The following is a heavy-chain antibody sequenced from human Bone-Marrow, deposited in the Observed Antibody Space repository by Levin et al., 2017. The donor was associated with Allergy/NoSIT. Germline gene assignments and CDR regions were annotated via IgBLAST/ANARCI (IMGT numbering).Heavy chain of an antibody. V-gene: IGHV2-5*02. CDR3: AHKLVGTNGFDL. D-gene: IGHD2-21*02. J-gene: IGHJ3*01. CDR2: IYGDDDK. Sequence: VSGPTLVKPTQTLTLTCTFSGFSLTTSGVGVGWIRQPPGKALEWLVVIYGDDDKRYSPSLKSRLTIAKDTSKKQVVLTMTNMDPVDTGTYFCAHKLVGTNGFDLWGQGTMVTVSS. CDR1: GFSLTTSGVG.